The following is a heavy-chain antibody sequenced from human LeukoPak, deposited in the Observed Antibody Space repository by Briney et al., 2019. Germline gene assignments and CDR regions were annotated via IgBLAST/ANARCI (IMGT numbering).Heavy chain of an antibody. D-gene: IGHD6-6*01. CDR3: AKDQAQLGHDY. Sequence: GGSLRLSCAASGFTFSSYALTWVRQAPGEGLEWISAISGSGESSYYGDSVRGRFTISRDNSKNTLYLQMNSLRAEDTAVYYCAKDQAQLGHDYWGQGTLVTVSS. J-gene: IGHJ4*02. V-gene: IGHV3-23*01. CDR1: GFTFSSYA. CDR2: ISGSGESS.